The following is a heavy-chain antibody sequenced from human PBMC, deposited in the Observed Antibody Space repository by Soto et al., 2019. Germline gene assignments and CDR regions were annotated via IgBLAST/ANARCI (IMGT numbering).Heavy chain of an antibody. CDR1: GFTFSSYW. CDR2: INSGGSRT. Sequence: SLRLSCAASGFTFSSYWMHWVRQAPGKGLVWVSRINSGGSRTSYADSVKGRFTFSRDNAKNTLYLQMNSLRVEDTAVYYCARDPSSGSHFDYWGQGTLVTVSS. D-gene: IGHD1-26*01. V-gene: IGHV3-74*01. J-gene: IGHJ4*02. CDR3: ARDPSSGSHFDY.